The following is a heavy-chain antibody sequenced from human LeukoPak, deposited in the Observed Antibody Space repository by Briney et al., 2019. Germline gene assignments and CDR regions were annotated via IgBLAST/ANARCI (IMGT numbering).Heavy chain of an antibody. V-gene: IGHV3-7*01. Sequence: TGGSLRLSCAPSGFTFTTYWMKGGRQAPGKGREGVAKIKQDGSEQYYVDSVKGRFTISRDNAKNLLYLHMNNLRAEDTAVYYCARTIWTETTYRPFDIWGQGTMVAVSS. CDR2: IKQDGSEQ. CDR3: ARTIWTETTYRPFDI. D-gene: IGHD4-17*01. J-gene: IGHJ3*02. CDR1: GFTFTTYW.